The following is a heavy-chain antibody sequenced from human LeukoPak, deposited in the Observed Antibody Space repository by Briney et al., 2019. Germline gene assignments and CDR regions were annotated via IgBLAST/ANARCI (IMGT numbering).Heavy chain of an antibody. V-gene: IGHV3-21*01. CDR1: GFTFRNYR. CDR3: ARDQFYDFWSRHFRPSMDV. Sequence: GGSLRLSCAASGFTFRNYRMNWVRQAPGKGLEWVSSISCSGSDTYYADSVEGRFTISRDNASNSLFLQMNSLRAEETAVYYCARDQFYDFWSRHFRPSMDVWGKGTPVTVSS. J-gene: IGHJ6*03. D-gene: IGHD3-3*01. CDR2: ISCSGSDT.